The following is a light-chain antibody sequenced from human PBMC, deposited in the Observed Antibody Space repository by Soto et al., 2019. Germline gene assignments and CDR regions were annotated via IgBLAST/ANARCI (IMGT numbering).Light chain of an antibody. CDR2: GAS. V-gene: IGKV3-20*01. Sequence: ESVLTQSPGTLSLSPGEKATLSCRASQSVSSSYLAWYQQKPGQAPRLLIYGASSRATGIPDRFSGSGSGTDFTLTVSRLETEDFAVYYCQQFGSSSWTFGQGTNVEIK. J-gene: IGKJ1*01. CDR1: QSVSSSY. CDR3: QQFGSSSWT.